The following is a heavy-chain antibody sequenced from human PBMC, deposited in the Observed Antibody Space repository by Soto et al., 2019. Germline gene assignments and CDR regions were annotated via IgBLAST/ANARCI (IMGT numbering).Heavy chain of an antibody. V-gene: IGHV3-23*01. CDR2: ISNSGGLT. Sequence: EVQLLESGGALVQPGGSLRLSCAASGFTFSSFAMSWVRQAPGKGLQWLSLISNSGGLTYYADSVKGRFTISRDNSKNTLYLQMKSLRADDAAVDFCAEDAPWLGRNFDYGGQGTQVTVSS. CDR1: GFTFSSFA. D-gene: IGHD6-19*01. CDR3: AEDAPWLGRNFDY. J-gene: IGHJ4*02.